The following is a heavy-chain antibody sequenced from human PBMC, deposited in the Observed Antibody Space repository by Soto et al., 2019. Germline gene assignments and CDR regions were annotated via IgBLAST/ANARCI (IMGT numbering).Heavy chain of an antibody. CDR1: GGFVSSGSYY. V-gene: IGHV4-61*01. D-gene: IGHD1-1*01. CDR3: ARVERGTATTVVDASDI. CDR2: MSHSGGT. Sequence: SETLSLTCAVYGGFVSSGSYYWSWIRQPPGKGLEWIGEMSHSGGTHFNPSLKSRVTISVDTSENQFSLKMSSVTAADTALYYCARVERGTATTVVDASDIWGPGTMVTVSS. J-gene: IGHJ3*02.